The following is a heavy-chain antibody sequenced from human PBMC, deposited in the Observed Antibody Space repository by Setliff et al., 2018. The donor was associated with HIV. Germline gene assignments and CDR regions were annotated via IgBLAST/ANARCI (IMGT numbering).Heavy chain of an antibody. D-gene: IGHD1-1*01. Sequence: GGSLRLSCVASGFSFASSWMGWVRQAPGKGLEWVANIRQDGNVFYYVDSVNGRFTISRDNAKNSLYLHMNSLRGEDTAVYYCTKDVNWKLEYWGQGALVTVSS. CDR3: TKDVNWKLEY. V-gene: IGHV3-7*01. J-gene: IGHJ4*02. CDR2: IRQDGNVF. CDR1: GFSFASSW.